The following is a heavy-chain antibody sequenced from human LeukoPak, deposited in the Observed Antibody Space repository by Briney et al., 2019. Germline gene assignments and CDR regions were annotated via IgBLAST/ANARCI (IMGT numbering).Heavy chain of an antibody. CDR3: ARAGPAATRYYYYGMDV. CDR2: INHSGST. D-gene: IGHD2-15*01. Sequence: KPSETLSLTCAVYGGSFSGYYWSWTRQPPGKGLEWIGEINHSGSTNYNPSLKSRVTISVDTSKNQFSLKLSSVTAADTAVYYCARAGPAATRYYYYGMDVWGQGTTVTVSS. CDR1: GGSFSGYY. V-gene: IGHV4-34*01. J-gene: IGHJ6*02.